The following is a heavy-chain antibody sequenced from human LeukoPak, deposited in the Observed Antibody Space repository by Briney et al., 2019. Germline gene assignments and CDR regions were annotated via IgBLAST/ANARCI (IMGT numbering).Heavy chain of an antibody. CDR3: ARDSITMVRGEVYYYYYMDV. J-gene: IGHJ6*03. CDR1: GGTFSSYA. D-gene: IGHD3-10*01. Sequence: GASVKVSCKASGGTFSSYAISWVRQAPGQGLEWMGRIIPIFGTANYAQKFQGRVTITTDESTSTAYMELSSPRSEDTAVYYCARDSITMVRGEVYYYYYMDVWGKGTTVTVSS. V-gene: IGHV1-69*05. CDR2: IIPIFGTA.